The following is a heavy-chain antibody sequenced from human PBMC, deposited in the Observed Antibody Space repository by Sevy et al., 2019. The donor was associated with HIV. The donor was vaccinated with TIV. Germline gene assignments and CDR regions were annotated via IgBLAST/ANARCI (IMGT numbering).Heavy chain of an antibody. CDR3: AREGYDFWSGYLNYYYYGMDV. Sequence: ASVKVSCKASGYTFTGYYMHWVRQAPGQGLEWMGWINPNSGGTNYAQKFQGRVTMTRDTSISTAYMELSRLRSDDTAVYYCAREGYDFWSGYLNYYYYGMDVCGQGTTVTVSS. J-gene: IGHJ6*02. D-gene: IGHD3-3*01. V-gene: IGHV1-2*02. CDR1: GYTFTGYY. CDR2: INPNSGGT.